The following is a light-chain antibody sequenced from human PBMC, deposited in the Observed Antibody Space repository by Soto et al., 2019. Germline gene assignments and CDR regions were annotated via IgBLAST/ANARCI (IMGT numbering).Light chain of an antibody. J-gene: IGKJ2*01. CDR1: QSVSSS. CDR2: SAS. CDR3: RPYSNWYT. V-gene: IGKV3-15*01. Sequence: EVVMTQSPATLSVFPGERVTLSCRASQSVSSSLAWYQQKPGQAPRLLIYSASTRATGIPARFSGSGSGTEFTRTFSSLESDDSAEYDCRPYSNWYTFGQGTKLEIK.